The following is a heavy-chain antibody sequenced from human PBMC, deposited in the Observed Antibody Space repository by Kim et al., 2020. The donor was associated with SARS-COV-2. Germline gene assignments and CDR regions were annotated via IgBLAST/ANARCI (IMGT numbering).Heavy chain of an antibody. Sequence: SVKVSCKASGGTFSSYAISWVRQAPGQGLEWMGGIIPIFGTANYAQKFQGRVTITADESTSTAYMELSSLRSEDTAVYYCAGVFIAAAGKHVDYWGQGTLVTVSS. V-gene: IGHV1-69*13. CDR2: IIPIFGTA. J-gene: IGHJ4*02. CDR3: AGVFIAAAGKHVDY. D-gene: IGHD6-13*01. CDR1: GGTFSSYA.